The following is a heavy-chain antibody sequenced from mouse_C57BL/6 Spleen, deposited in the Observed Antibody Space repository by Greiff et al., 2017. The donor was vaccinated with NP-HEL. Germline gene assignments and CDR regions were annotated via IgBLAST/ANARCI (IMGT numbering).Heavy chain of an antibody. CDR2: IYWDDDK. J-gene: IGHJ4*01. CDR1: GFSLSTSGMG. V-gene: IGHV8-12*01. Sequence: ESGPGILQSSQTLSLTCSFSGFSLSTSGMGVSWIRQPSGKGLEWLAHIYWDDDKRYNPSLKSRLTISKDTSRNQVFLKITSVDTADTATYYCARSTTVVEGYAMDYWGQGTSVTVSS. CDR3: ARSTTVVEGYAMDY. D-gene: IGHD1-1*01.